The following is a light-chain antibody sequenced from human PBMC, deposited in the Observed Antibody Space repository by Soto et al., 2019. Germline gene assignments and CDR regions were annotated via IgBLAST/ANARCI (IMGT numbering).Light chain of an antibody. J-gene: IGKJ2*01. Sequence: DIQMTQSPSTLSASVGHRVTITCRASQTISGWLAWYHQKPGKAPKLLIYDASTLESGVPSRFSGSGSGTEFTLTISRLQPDDLGTYYCQQYKSSYPFGQGTKVEIK. CDR2: DAS. V-gene: IGKV1-5*01. CDR3: QQYKSSYP. CDR1: QTISGW.